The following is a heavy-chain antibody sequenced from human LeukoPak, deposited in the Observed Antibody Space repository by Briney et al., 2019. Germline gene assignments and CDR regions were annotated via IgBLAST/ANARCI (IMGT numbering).Heavy chain of an antibody. CDR2: ISGSGGST. CDR1: EFTFSIYA. D-gene: IGHD5-18*01. J-gene: IGHJ5*02. Sequence: PGGSLRLSCAVSEFTFSIYAMNWVRQAPGKGLGWVSAISGSGGSTHYADSVKGRFTISRDNSKNTLYLQMNSLRADDTAVYCCVRGYSYGWFDPWGQGTLVTVSS. V-gene: IGHV3-23*01. CDR3: VRGYSYGWFDP.